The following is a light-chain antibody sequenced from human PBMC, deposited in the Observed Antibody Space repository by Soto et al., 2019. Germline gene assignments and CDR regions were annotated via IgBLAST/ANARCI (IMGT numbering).Light chain of an antibody. CDR1: SSDGGGYNY. J-gene: IGLJ2*01. CDR3: SSYTSSSTLVV. V-gene: IGLV2-14*01. CDR2: EVS. Sequence: QSALTQPASVSGSPGQSITISCTGTSSDGGGYNYVSWYQQHPGKAPKFMIYEVSNRPSGVSNRFSGSKSGNTASLTISGLQAEDEADYYYSSYTSSSTLVVFGGGTKLTVL.